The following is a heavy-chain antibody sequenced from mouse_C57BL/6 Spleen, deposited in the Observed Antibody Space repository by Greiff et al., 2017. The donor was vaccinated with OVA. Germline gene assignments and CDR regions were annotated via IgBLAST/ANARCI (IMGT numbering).Heavy chain of an antibody. CDR3: ARRSNRDFDV. D-gene: IGHD2-5*01. V-gene: IGHV1-80*01. J-gene: IGHJ1*03. CDR2: IYPGDGDT. CDR1: GYAFSSYW. Sequence: VKLVESGAELVKPGASVKISCKASGYAFSSYWVNWVKQRPGKGLEWIGQIYPGDGDTNYNGKFKGKATLTADKSSSTAYMQLSSLTSEDSAVYVWARRSNRDFDVWGTGTTVTVSS.